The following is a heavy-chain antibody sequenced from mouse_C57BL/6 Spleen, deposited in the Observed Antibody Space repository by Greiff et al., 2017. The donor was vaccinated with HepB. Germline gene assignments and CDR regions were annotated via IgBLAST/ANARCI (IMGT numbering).Heavy chain of an antibody. CDR3: ARSEGITTVPLAY. J-gene: IGHJ3*01. V-gene: IGHV1-82*01. CDR2: IYPGDGDT. CDR1: GYAFSSSW. D-gene: IGHD1-1*01. Sequence: VQLQQSGPELVKPGASVKISCKASGYAFSSSWMNWVKQRPGKGLEWIGRIYPGDGDTNYNGKFKGKATLTADKSSSTAYMQLSSLTSEDSAVYFCARSEGITTVPLAYWGQGTLVTVSA.